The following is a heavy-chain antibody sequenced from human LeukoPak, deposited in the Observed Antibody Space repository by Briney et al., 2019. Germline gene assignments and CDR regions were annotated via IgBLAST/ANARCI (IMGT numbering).Heavy chain of an antibody. CDR3: AVVGATTGDY. Sequence: PSETLSLTCAVYGGSFSGYYWSWIRQPPGKGLEWIGEMNHSGNTNQNPSLKSRVTISVDTSKNQFSLKLSSVTAADTAVYYCAVVGATTGDYWGQGTLVTVSS. CDR2: MNHSGNT. D-gene: IGHD1-26*01. J-gene: IGHJ4*02. CDR1: GGSFSGYY. V-gene: IGHV4-34*01.